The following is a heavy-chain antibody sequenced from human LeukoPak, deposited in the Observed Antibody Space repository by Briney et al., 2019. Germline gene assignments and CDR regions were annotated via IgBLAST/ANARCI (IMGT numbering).Heavy chain of an antibody. CDR3: ARDPSMTWYFDL. Sequence: SVKVSCKASGGTFSSYTISWVRQAPGQGLEWMGRIIPILGIANYAQKFQGRVTITADKPTSTAYMELSSLRSEDTAVYYCARDPSMTWYFDLWGRGTLVTVSS. D-gene: IGHD2-8*01. V-gene: IGHV1-69*04. CDR2: IIPILGIA. CDR1: GGTFSSYT. J-gene: IGHJ2*01.